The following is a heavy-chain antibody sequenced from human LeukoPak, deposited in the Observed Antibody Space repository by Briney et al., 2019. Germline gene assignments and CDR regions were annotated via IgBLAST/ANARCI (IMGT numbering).Heavy chain of an antibody. CDR2: IYHSGST. D-gene: IGHD3-10*01. Sequence: PSETLSLTCTVSGGSISSSSYYWGWIRQPPGKGLEWIGSIYHSGSTYYNPSLKSRVTISVDTSKNQFSLKLSSVTAADTAVFYCAGSDYCYYMDVWGKGTTVTVSS. CDR3: AGSDYCYYMDV. J-gene: IGHJ6*03. V-gene: IGHV4-39*01. CDR1: GGSISSSSYY.